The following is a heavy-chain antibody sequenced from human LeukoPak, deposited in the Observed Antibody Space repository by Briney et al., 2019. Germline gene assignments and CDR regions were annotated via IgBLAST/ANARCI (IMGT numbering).Heavy chain of an antibody. CDR2: IYTSGST. CDR3: AREYGSGSYYPSWFDY. J-gene: IGHJ4*02. Sequence: SETLSLTCTVSGGSISSYYWSWIRQPAGKGLEWIGRIYTSGSTNYNPSLKSRVTISVDTSKNQFSLKLSSVTAADTAVYYCAREYGSGSYYPSWFDYWGQGTLVTVSS. V-gene: IGHV4-4*07. D-gene: IGHD3-10*01. CDR1: GGSISSYY.